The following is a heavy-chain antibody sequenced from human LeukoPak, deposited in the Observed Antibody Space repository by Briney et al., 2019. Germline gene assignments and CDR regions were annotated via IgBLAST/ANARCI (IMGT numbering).Heavy chain of an antibody. J-gene: IGHJ3*02. CDR2: IYPGDSDT. CDR1: AYSFTSYW. V-gene: IGHV5-51*01. Sequence: GEALKISCQGSAYSFTSYWIGWVRQMPGKGREWRGIIYPGDSDTRYSPSFQGQVTISADKSISTAYQQWSSMKASDTAMYYCARRSSGWYDAFDIWGQGTMVTVSS. CDR3: ARRSSGWYDAFDI. D-gene: IGHD6-19*01.